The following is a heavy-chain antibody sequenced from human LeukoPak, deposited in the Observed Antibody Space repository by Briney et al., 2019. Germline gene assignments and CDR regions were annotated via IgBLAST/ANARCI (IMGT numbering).Heavy chain of an antibody. D-gene: IGHD3-10*01. Sequence: GGSLRLSCAASAFTFSSYDMHWVRQATGKGLEWVSAIGTAGDTYYPGSVKGRFTISRENAKNSLYLQMNSLRAGDTAVYYCARGSLWFGELLSLEFDYWGQGTLVTVSS. V-gene: IGHV3-13*01. CDR2: IGTAGDT. CDR3: ARGSLWFGELLSLEFDY. J-gene: IGHJ4*02. CDR1: AFTFSSYD.